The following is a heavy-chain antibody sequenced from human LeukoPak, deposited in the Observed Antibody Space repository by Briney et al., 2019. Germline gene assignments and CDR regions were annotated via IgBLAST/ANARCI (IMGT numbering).Heavy chain of an antibody. CDR3: ATEDPYYDSSESAFDI. CDR2: FDPEDGET. Sequence: ASVKVSCKVSGYTLTELSMHWVRQAPGKGLEWMGGFDPEDGETIYAQKFQGRVTMTEGTSTDTAYMELSSLRSEDTAVYYCATEDPYYDSSESAFDIWGQGTMVTVSS. J-gene: IGHJ3*02. V-gene: IGHV1-24*01. D-gene: IGHD3-22*01. CDR1: GYTLTELS.